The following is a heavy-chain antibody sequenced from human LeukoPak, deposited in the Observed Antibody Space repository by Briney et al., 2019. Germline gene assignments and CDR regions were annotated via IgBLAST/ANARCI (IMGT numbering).Heavy chain of an antibody. Sequence: GGSLRLSCAASGFTFSSYAMRWVRQAPGKGLEWVSAISGSGGSTYYADSVKGRFTISRDNSKNTLYLQMNSLRAEDTAVYYCAKERLRDYDFWSGYYPLDYWGQGTLVTVSS. CDR2: ISGSGGST. J-gene: IGHJ4*02. V-gene: IGHV3-23*01. CDR3: AKERLRDYDFWSGYYPLDY. CDR1: GFTFSSYA. D-gene: IGHD3-3*01.